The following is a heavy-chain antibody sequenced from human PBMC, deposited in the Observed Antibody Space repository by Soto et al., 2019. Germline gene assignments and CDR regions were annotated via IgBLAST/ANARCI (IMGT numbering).Heavy chain of an antibody. CDR2: ISFDGRET. CDR1: GFTFSSYG. Sequence: QVQLVESGGGVVQPGGSLRLSCAASGFTFSSYGMHWVRQAPGKGLEWVTFISFDGRETDYADSVKGSFTISRDNSKNTLYLQMNSLRAEDRAVYYWANGYWGQRVTRGDAFDIWGQGTMVTVSS. J-gene: IGHJ3*02. D-gene: IGHD5-18*01. CDR3: ANGYWGQRVTRGDAFDI. V-gene: IGHV3-30*18.